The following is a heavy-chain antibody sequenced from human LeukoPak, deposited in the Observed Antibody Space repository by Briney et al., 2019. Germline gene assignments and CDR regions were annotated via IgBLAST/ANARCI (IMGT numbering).Heavy chain of an antibody. V-gene: IGHV4-34*01. CDR1: GVSFSGYY. CDR2: INHGGST. CDR3: ARGRVEEYSGYDSGKGLDY. D-gene: IGHD5-12*01. J-gene: IGHJ4*02. Sequence: PSETLSLTCAVYGVSFSGYYWSWIRQPPGKGLEWVGEINHGGSTNYNPSLKRRVTISVDTPKHQFSLKLRSVTAADTAVYYCARGRVEEYSGYDSGKGLDYWGQGPLVTVTS.